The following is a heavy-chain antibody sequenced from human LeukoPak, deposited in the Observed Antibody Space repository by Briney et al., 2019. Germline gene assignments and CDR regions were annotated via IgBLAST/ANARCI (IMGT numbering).Heavy chain of an antibody. CDR1: GGSISSYY. CDR2: MYYSGST. V-gene: IGHV4-59*01. Sequence: KPSETLSLTCSVSGGSISSYYWSWIRQPPGKGLEWIGYMYYSGSTHYNPSLESRVTISIDTSKKQLSLKLTSVTAADTAVYYCARDRRESTKPNDASDIWGQGTMVTVSS. J-gene: IGHJ3*02. D-gene: IGHD1-1*01. CDR3: ARDRRESTKPNDASDI.